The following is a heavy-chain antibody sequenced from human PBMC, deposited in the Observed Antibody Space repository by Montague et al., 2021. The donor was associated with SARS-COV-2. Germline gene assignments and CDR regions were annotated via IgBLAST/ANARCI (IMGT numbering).Heavy chain of an antibody. CDR2: TYYRFKWYN. V-gene: IGHV6-1*01. Sequence: CAISGDSDSSNIAAWNWIRQSPSRGLEWLGRTYYRFKWYNDYAVSVRSRITISPDTSKNQFSLQLNSVTPEDTAVYYCTQERGPGRTTWHYFDYWGQGTLVTVSS. CDR1: GDSDSSNIAA. J-gene: IGHJ4*02. CDR3: TQERGPGRTTWHYFDY. D-gene: IGHD1-14*01.